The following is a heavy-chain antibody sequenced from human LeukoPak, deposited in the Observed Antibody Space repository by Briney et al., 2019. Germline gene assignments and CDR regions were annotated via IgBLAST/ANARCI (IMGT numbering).Heavy chain of an antibody. CDR2: INPNSGGT. Sequence: ASVKVSCKASGYTFTGYYMHWVRQAPGQGLEWMGWINPNSGGTNYAQKFQGRVTMTRDTSISTAYMELSRLRSGDTAVYYCARDLEYSSSSGLIDYWGQGTLVTVSS. CDR1: GYTFTGYY. D-gene: IGHD6-6*01. CDR3: ARDLEYSSSSGLIDY. V-gene: IGHV1-2*02. J-gene: IGHJ4*02.